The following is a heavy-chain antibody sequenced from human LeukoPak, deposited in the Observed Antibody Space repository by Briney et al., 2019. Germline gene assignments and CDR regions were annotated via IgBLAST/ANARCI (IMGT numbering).Heavy chain of an antibody. Sequence: GGSLRLSCAASGFTFSSHVMHWVRQAPGKGLEWVAVISYDGTNEYYPDSVKGRFIISRHNSKNTLYLQMNSLRGDDTAVYYCARDGVVPAALWGQGTLVTVSS. V-gene: IGHV3-30-3*01. CDR1: GFTFSSHV. CDR3: ARDGVVPAAL. D-gene: IGHD2-2*01. CDR2: ISYDGTNE. J-gene: IGHJ4*02.